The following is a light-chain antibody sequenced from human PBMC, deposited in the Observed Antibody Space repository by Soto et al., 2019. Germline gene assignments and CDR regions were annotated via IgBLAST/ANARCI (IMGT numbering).Light chain of an antibody. CDR1: HDIKKY. CDR2: DAF. CDR3: QRYDSLPPT. J-gene: IGKJ5*01. Sequence: DIQMTQSPSSLSASVGDRVTITCQASHDIKKYLSWFQEKPGKAPKLLIYDAFNLQTGVPSRFSGSGSGTHFTFTISNLQPEDIATYYCQRYDSLPPTFGQGTRLDIK. V-gene: IGKV1-33*01.